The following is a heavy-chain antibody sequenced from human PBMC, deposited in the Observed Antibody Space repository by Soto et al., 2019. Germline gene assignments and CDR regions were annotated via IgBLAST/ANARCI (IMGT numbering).Heavy chain of an antibody. V-gene: IGHV3-23*01. CDR2: ISDNGGNT. Sequence: VQLLESGGALVQPGGSLRLSCEASGFTFRSYAMNWVRQAPGKGLEWVSAISDNGGNTYYPDSVRGRFTISRDNSKNTLFLQMNSVRAEDTAVYYCAKDFSYDSSGVLDYWGQGTLVTVSS. J-gene: IGHJ4*02. CDR3: AKDFSYDSSGVLDY. D-gene: IGHD3-22*01. CDR1: GFTFRSYA.